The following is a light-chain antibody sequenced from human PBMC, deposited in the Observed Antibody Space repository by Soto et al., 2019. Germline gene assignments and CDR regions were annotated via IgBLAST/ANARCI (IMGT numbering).Light chain of an antibody. V-gene: IGKV3-15*01. CDR2: GAS. CDR3: QQYDDWPET. CDR1: HSVRSN. Sequence: EIVLTQSPGTLSLSPVEIATLSCRASHSVRSNLAWYQQKPGQAPRLLIYGASTRATGIPARFSGRGSGTEFILTISSLQSEDFAVYYCQQYDDWPETFGQGTTVDIK. J-gene: IGKJ1*01.